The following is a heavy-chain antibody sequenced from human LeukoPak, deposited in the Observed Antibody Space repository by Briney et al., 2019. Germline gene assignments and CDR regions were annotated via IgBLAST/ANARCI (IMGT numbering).Heavy chain of an antibody. CDR1: GGSISSGDYS. J-gene: IGHJ3*02. CDR2: IYHSGST. V-gene: IGHV4-30-2*01. D-gene: IGHD3-22*01. CDR3: ARVLGYYDSSGYYEGAFDI. Sequence: PSETLSLTCSVSGGSISSGDYSWSWIRQPPGKGLEWIGYIYHSGSTYYNPSLRSRVTISVDRSKNQFSLKLSSVTAADTAVYYCARVLGYYDSSGYYEGAFDIWGQGTMVTVSS.